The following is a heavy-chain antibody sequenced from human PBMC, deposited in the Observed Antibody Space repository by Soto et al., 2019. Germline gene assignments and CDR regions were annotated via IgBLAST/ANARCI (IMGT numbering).Heavy chain of an antibody. Sequence: QVQLVESGGGVVQPGRSLRLSCAASGFTFSSYAMHWVRQAPGKGLEWVAVISYDGSNKYYADSVKGRFTISRDNSKHTLYLQMNSLRAEDTAVYYCARDRNSSPAYWGQGTLVTVSS. J-gene: IGHJ4*02. CDR1: GFTFSSYA. D-gene: IGHD6-13*01. CDR2: ISYDGSNK. V-gene: IGHV3-30-3*01. CDR3: ARDRNSSPAY.